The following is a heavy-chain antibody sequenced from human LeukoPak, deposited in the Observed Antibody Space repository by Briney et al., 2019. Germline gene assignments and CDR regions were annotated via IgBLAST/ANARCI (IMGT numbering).Heavy chain of an antibody. CDR3: ARDLQPAAIVVAFDI. J-gene: IGHJ3*02. V-gene: IGHV3-11*04. Sequence: GGSLRLSCVASGFTFSDYYMSWIRQAPGKGLEWVSCISSSVSTKYYADSVKGRFTISRDNAKNSLYLQMNSLRAEDTAMYYCARDLQPAAIVVAFDIWGQGTMVSVSS. D-gene: IGHD2-2*02. CDR2: ISSSVSTK. CDR1: GFTFSDYY.